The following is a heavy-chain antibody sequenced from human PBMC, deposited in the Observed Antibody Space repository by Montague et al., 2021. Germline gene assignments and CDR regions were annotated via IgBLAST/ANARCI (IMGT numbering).Heavy chain of an antibody. CDR1: GFTFNDYG. V-gene: IGHV3-23*01. CDR2: ISNNGEST. Sequence: SLRLSCATSGFTFNDYGMSWARQPPGRGPEWVSTISNNGESTHYADSVRGRFTISRDNSKNTVYLQMDSLRVEDTATYYCAKGASGYVAADYWGQGVLVTVSS. J-gene: IGHJ4*02. D-gene: IGHD3-22*01. CDR3: AKGASGYVAADY.